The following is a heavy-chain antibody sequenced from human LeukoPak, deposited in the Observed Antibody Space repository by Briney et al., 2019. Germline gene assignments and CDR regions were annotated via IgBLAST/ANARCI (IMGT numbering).Heavy chain of an antibody. V-gene: IGHV3-74*01. J-gene: IGHJ4*01. CDR2: INGDGSST. CDR3: ARAVYYSNYLGY. CDR1: GFTFSSYW. Sequence: PGGSLRLSCAASGFTFSSYWMHWVRQAPGKGLVWVSRINGDGSSTNYADSVKGRFTISRDNAKNTLYLQMSSLGAEDTAVYYCARAVYYSNYLGYWGQGTLVTVSS. D-gene: IGHD3-10*01.